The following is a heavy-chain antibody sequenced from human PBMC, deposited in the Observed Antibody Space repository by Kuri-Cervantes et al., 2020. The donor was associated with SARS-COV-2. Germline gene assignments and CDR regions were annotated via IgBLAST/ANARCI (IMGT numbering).Heavy chain of an antibody. Sequence: ASVKVSCKASGYTFTSYGISWVRQAPGQGLEWVGWISTYNGNTNYAQKLQGRVTMTTDTSTSTAYMELRSLRSDDTAVYYCARDAYYDFWSGYECDYWGQGTLVTVSS. CDR2: ISTYNGNT. CDR3: ARDAYYDFWSGYECDY. D-gene: IGHD3-3*01. V-gene: IGHV1-18*01. CDR1: GYTFTSYG. J-gene: IGHJ4*02.